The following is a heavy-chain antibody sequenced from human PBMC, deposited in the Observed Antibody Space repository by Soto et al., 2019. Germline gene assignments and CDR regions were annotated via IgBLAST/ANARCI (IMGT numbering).Heavy chain of an antibody. CDR3: AGRRPYYIDSSAYVEDY. D-gene: IGHD3-22*01. V-gene: IGHV4-31*03. CDR1: GESISSADFY. Sequence: QVQLQESGPGLVKPSQTLSLTCTVSGESISSADFYWSWIRQHPGKGLEWLGYMRHSGSTFYNPSLRSRLPSSLGTSANQFSLRLTSVTAADTVVYYCAGRRPYYIDSSAYVEDYWGQGTLVTVSS. CDR2: MRHSGST. J-gene: IGHJ4*02.